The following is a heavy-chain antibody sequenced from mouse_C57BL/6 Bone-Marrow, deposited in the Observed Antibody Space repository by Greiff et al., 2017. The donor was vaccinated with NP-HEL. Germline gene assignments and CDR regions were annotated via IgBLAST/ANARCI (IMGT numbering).Heavy chain of an antibody. CDR1: GYTFTSYW. D-gene: IGHD1-1*01. Sequence: QVQLQQPGAELVKPGASVKMSCKASGYTFTSYWITWVKQRPGQGLEWIGDIYPGSGNTYYNEKFKGKATLTADKSSSTAYMELRSLTSEDSAVYFCARRYYGSSLYWGQGTLVTVSA. CDR3: ARRYYGSSLY. J-gene: IGHJ3*01. V-gene: IGHV1-55*01. CDR2: IYPGSGNT.